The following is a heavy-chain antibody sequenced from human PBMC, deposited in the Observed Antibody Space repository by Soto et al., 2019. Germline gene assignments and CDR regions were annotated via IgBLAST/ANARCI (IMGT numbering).Heavy chain of an antibody. CDR2: ISYSGTT. Sequence: SETLSLTCTVSGGSISSGNYYWSWIRQPPGKGLEWIGFISYSGTTHYSASLRSRVSISVDTSKNQFSLDLSSVTAADTAVYYCARSVDPWGQGTLVTVSS. V-gene: IGHV4-30-4*01. CDR3: ARSVDP. J-gene: IGHJ5*02. CDR1: GGSISSGNYY.